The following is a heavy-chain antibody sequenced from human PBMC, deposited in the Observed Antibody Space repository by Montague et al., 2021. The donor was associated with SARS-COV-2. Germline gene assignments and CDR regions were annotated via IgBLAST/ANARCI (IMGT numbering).Heavy chain of an antibody. CDR2: LSISGCT. D-gene: IGHD6-19*01. CDR1: GSSISSASYY. Sequence: TLSLTCTVSGSSISSASYYRSWIWKPAGKGLEWIGRLSISGCTKYNPSLKSRVTISVDTSKNQFSLKLSSVTAADTAVYYCARDIAVAGLFDYWGQGTLATVAS. V-gene: IGHV4-61*02. J-gene: IGHJ4*02. CDR3: ARDIAVAGLFDY.